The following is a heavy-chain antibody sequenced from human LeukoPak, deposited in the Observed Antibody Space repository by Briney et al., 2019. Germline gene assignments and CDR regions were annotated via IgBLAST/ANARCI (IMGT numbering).Heavy chain of an antibody. J-gene: IGHJ5*02. V-gene: IGHV1-69*01. CDR3: ARGDGDYGPSRRNWFDP. CDR1: GRTFSSYA. Sequence: GSSVKVSCKASGRTFSSYAISWVRQAPGQGLEWMGGIIPIFGTANYAQKFQGRVTITADESTSTAYMELSSLRSEDTAVYYCARGDGDYGPSRRNWFDPWGQGTLVTVSS. D-gene: IGHD4-17*01. CDR2: IIPIFGTA.